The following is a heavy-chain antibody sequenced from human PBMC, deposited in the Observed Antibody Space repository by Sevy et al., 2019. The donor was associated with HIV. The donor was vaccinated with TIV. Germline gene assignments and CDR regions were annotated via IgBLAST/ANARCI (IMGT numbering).Heavy chain of an antibody. CDR1: GFTFSDHY. CDR2: ISSSGAST. V-gene: IGHV3-11*01. CDR3: ARVRKTYYDFWSGYYVGGFDC. J-gene: IGHJ4*02. D-gene: IGHD3-3*01. Sequence: GGSLRLSCAASGFTFSDHYMSWIRQAPGEGLEWLSYISSSGASTDYADSVKGRFTISRDNAKNSLFLQMNSLRVEDAAVYYCARVRKTYYDFWSGYYVGGFDCWGQGTLVTVSS.